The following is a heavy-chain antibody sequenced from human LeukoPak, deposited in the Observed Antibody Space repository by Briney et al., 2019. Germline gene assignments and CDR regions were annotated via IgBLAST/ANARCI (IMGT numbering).Heavy chain of an antibody. CDR3: ARGIAAENPFDY. J-gene: IGHJ4*02. D-gene: IGHD6-13*01. V-gene: IGHV4-34*01. CDR1: GGSFSGYY. CDR2: INHSGST. Sequence: PSETLSLTCAVYGGSFSGYYWSWIRQPPGKGLEWIGEINHSGSTNYNPSLKSRVTISVDTSKNQFSLKLSSVTAADTAVYYCARGIAAENPFDYWGQGTLVTVSS.